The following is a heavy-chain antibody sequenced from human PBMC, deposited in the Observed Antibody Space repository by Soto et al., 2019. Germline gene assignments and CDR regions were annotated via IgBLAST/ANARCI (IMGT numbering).Heavy chain of an antibody. CDR3: ARGAVAGQVVALFDP. D-gene: IGHD6-19*01. Sequence: EVQLVESGGGLVQPGGSLRLSCAASGFTCSNYWMHWVRQAPGMGLVWVSRISPDGSGATYADSVKGRFTISRDNAKNTLYLQMNSLGVEDTAVYYCARGAVAGQVVALFDPWGQGTLVTVSS. J-gene: IGHJ5*02. CDR2: ISPDGSGA. V-gene: IGHV3-74*03. CDR1: GFTCSNYW.